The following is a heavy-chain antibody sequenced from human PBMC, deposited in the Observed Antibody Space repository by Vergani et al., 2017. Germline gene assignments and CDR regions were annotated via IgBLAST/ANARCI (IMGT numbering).Heavy chain of an antibody. CDR2: IVVGSGNT. V-gene: IGHV1-58*01. CDR3: AEGSGGAFDI. Sequence: QMQLVQSGPEVKKPGTSVKVSCKASGFTFTSSAVQWVRQARGQRLEWIGWIVVGSGNTNYAQKFQERVTITRDMSTSTAYMGLRSLRSEDTAVYYCAEGSGGAFDIWGQGTMVTVSS. D-gene: IGHD3-3*01. CDR1: GFTFTSSA. J-gene: IGHJ3*02.